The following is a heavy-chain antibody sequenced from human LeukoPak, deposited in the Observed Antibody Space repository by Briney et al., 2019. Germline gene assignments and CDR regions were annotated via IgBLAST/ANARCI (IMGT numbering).Heavy chain of an antibody. CDR1: GFTFSTYA. CDR3: ASMRGMY. CDR2: ISSSGSTT. J-gene: IGHJ4*02. Sequence: PGGSLRLSCAASGFTFSTYAMSWVRQAPGKGLECISYISSSGSTTYYADSVKGRFTISRDNAKNSLYLQMNSLRAEDTAVYYCASMRGMYWGQGTLVTVSS. D-gene: IGHD1-26*01. V-gene: IGHV3-48*03.